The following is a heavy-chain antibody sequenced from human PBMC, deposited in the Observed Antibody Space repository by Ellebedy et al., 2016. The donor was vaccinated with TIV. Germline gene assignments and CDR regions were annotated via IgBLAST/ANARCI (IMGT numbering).Heavy chain of an antibody. CDR3: ARERMAVAGAFDI. CDR2: IYYSGST. CDR1: GGSISSYY. Sequence: MPSETLSLTCTVSGGSISSYYWIWIRQPPGKGLEWIGYIYYSGSTINNPSLKSRVTISVDTSKNQFSLKLSSLTAADTAVYYCARERMAVAGAFDIWGQGTMVTVSS. V-gene: IGHV4-59*01. J-gene: IGHJ3*02. D-gene: IGHD6-19*01.